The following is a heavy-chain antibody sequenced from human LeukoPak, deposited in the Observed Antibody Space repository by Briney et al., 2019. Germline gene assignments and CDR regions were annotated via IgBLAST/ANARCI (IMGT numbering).Heavy chain of an antibody. CDR3: TRVSIAAAGTIDY. Sequence: QPGGSLRLSCAASGFTFSSYDMNWFRQAPGKGLEWVGFIRSKAYGGTTEYAASVKGRFTISRDDSKSIAYLQMNSLKTEDTAVYYCTRVSIAAAGTIDYWGQGTLVTVSS. CDR2: IRSKAYGGTT. D-gene: IGHD6-13*01. CDR1: GFTFSSYD. V-gene: IGHV3-49*03. J-gene: IGHJ4*02.